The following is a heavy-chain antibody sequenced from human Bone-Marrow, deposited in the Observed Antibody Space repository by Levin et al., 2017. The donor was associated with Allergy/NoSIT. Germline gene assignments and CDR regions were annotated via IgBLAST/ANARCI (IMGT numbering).Heavy chain of an antibody. CDR1: GGSFSGYY. D-gene: IGHD6-6*01. J-gene: IGHJ4*02. CDR2: INHSGST. V-gene: IGHV4-34*01. Sequence: SETLSLTCAVYGGSFSGYYWSWIRQPPGKGLEWIGEINHSGSTNYNPSLKSRVTISVDTSKNQFSLKLSSVTAADTAVYYCARGRSEYSTPDFDYWGQGTLVTVSS. CDR3: ARGRSEYSTPDFDY.